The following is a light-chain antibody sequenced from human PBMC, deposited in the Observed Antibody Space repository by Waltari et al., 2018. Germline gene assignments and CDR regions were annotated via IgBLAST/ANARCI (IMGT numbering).Light chain of an antibody. V-gene: IGKV1-39*01. Sequence: DIQMTQSPSSLAASVGDSVAITCRADQSIANYLSWYQQKPGQAPRPLIYGAYTLQAGVPSRCSGSEAGADFTLTISILQREDFTTYYCQQGYSGPRTFGQGTKVEIK. CDR2: GAY. J-gene: IGKJ1*01. CDR1: QSIANY. CDR3: QQGYSGPRT.